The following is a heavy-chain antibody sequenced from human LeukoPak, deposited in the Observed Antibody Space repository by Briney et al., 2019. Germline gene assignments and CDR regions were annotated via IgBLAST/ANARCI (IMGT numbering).Heavy chain of an antibody. CDR1: GGSISSSSYY. CDR3: PSCRYDYVWGSHPNWFDP. Sequence: SETLSLTCTVSGGSISSSSYYWGWIRQPPGKGLEWIGSIYYSGSTYYNPSLKSRVSISVDTSKNQFSLKLSSVPAADTAEYYCPSCRYDYVWGSHPNWFDPWGQGTLVTVSS. D-gene: IGHD3-16*02. CDR2: IYYSGST. J-gene: IGHJ5*02. V-gene: IGHV4-39*07.